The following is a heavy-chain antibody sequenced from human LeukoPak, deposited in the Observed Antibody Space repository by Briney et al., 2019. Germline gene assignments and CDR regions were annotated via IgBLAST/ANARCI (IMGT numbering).Heavy chain of an antibody. D-gene: IGHD4-17*01. CDR3: ARAPTVTTLVVHD. CDR1: GFTFSTYA. V-gene: IGHV3-30-3*01. J-gene: IGHJ4*02. Sequence: PGRSLRLSCAASGFTFSTYAMHWVRQAPGKGLQWVAMISYHGTNQHYADSVKGRFTISRDNSKNTLYLQMNSLRAEDTAVYYCARAPTVTTLVVHDWGQGTLVTVSS. CDR2: ISYHGTNQ.